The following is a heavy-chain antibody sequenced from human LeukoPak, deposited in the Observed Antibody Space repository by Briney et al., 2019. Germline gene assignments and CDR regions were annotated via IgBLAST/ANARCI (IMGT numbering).Heavy chain of an antibody. V-gene: IGHV3-74*01. Sequence: GGSLRLSCAASGFTFSSYWMHWVRQAPGKGLVCVSRIHSDGSITSYADPVKGRFTISRDNAKNTLHLQMNSLRAEDTAVYYCTREFPRGYSGSYFDYWGQGTLVTVSS. J-gene: IGHJ4*02. CDR1: GFTFSSYW. D-gene: IGHD5-12*01. CDR2: IHSDGSIT. CDR3: TREFPRGYSGSYFDY.